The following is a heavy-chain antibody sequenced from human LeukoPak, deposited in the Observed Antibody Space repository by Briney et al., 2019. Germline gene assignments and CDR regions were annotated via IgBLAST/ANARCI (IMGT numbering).Heavy chain of an antibody. CDR1: GFTFSSHALH. CDR3: ARQTGSGLFILP. D-gene: IGHD3/OR15-3a*01. Sequence: GSLRLSCAASGFTFSSHALHWVRQPPGKGLEWIGSIYYSGNTYYNASLKSQVSISIDTSKNQFSLRLTSVTAADTAVYYCARQTGSGLFILPGGQGTLVTVSS. J-gene: IGHJ4*02. CDR2: IYYSGNT. V-gene: IGHV4-39*01.